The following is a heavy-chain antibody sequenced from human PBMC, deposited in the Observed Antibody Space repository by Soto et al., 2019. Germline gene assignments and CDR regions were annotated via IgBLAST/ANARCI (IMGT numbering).Heavy chain of an antibody. J-gene: IGHJ6*02. CDR2: ISGSGGST. D-gene: IGHD1-26*01. V-gene: IGHV3-23*01. CDR1: GFTFSNYA. Sequence: EVQLLESGGGLVQPGGSLRLSYAASGFTFSNYAMTWVRQAPGKGLEWVSAISGSGGSTYYADSVKGRFTISRDNSKNTLYLQMDSLRAEDTAVYYCANPPPTMESTIYYYYGMDVWGQGTTVTVSS. CDR3: ANPPPTMESTIYYYYGMDV.